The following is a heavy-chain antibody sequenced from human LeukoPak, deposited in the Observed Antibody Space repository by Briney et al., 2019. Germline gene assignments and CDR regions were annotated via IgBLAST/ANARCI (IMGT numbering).Heavy chain of an antibody. Sequence: SETLSLTCTVSGGSFGSYYWNWIRQSPGKGLEWIGYIYYTGSTNYNPSLKGRVTLSVDTSNNQFSLRLRSVTAADTAVYYCARGGSRVISSSDFDFWGQGILVTVSS. J-gene: IGHJ4*02. CDR1: GGSFGSYY. CDR3: ARGGSRVISSSDFDF. D-gene: IGHD6-6*01. V-gene: IGHV4-59*01. CDR2: IYYTGST.